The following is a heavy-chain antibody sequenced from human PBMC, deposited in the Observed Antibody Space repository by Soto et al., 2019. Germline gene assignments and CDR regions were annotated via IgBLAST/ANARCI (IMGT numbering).Heavy chain of an antibody. V-gene: IGHV3-21*01. Sequence: GGSLRLSCAASGFTFSSYSMSWVRQAPGKGLEWVSSISSSSSYIYYADSVKGRFTISRDNAKNSLYLQMNSLRAEDTAVYYCARDLGYCSGGSCYSYYYYYMDVWGKGTTVTVSS. J-gene: IGHJ6*03. CDR3: ARDLGYCSGGSCYSYYYYYMDV. CDR2: ISSSSSYI. CDR1: GFTFSSYS. D-gene: IGHD2-15*01.